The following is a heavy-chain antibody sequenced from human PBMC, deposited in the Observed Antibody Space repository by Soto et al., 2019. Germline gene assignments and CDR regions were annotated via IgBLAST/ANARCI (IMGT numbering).Heavy chain of an antibody. J-gene: IGHJ5*02. D-gene: IGHD6-19*01. CDR3: ARPLLTSGWYNVWFVP. CDR1: GYLFFDYW. V-gene: IGHV5-51*01. CDR2: IYPGDSDT. Sequence: GESLKISCQGSGYLFFDYWIGWVRQMPGKGLEWMGIIYPGDSDTRYSPSFQGQVTISADKSISTAYLQWNSLKASDTATYYCARPLLTSGWYNVWFVPWCQGPLVTVSS.